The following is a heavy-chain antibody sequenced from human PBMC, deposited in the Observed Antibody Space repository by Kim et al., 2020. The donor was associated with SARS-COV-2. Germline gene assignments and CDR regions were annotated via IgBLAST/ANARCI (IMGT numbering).Heavy chain of an antibody. Sequence: SETLSLTCSVSGVSVRTYYWNWIRQIPGRGLEWIGYIFYSGNTKYNASLEIRVSISVDTSKNQFSLKFTSLSAADTAKFYFARDGRMDKVCDFVVLNGF. CDR3: ARDGRMDKVCDFVVLNGF. CDR1: GVSVRTYY. V-gene: IGHV4-59*02. CDR2: IFYSGNT. J-gene: IGHJ5*01. D-gene: IGHD2-21*01.